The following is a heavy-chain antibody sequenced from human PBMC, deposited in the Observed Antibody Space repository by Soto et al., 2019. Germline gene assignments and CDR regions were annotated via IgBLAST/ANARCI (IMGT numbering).Heavy chain of an antibody. Sequence: ASVKVSCKASGYTFTNYAMHWVRQAPGQRLEWMGWINAGNGNTKYSQKFQGRVTTSVDTSKNQFSLKLTSVTAADTAVYYCARVGNWNDGLGPWGQGALVTVSS. CDR2: INAGNGNT. V-gene: IGHV1-3*01. CDR3: ARVGNWNDGLGP. D-gene: IGHD1-1*01. J-gene: IGHJ5*02. CDR1: GYTFTNYA.